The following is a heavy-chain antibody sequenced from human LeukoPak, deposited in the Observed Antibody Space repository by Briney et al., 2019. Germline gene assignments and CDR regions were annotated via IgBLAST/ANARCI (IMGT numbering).Heavy chain of an antibody. CDR3: ARGGKRAVAGTRSPQYFQH. Sequence: EASVKVSCKASGYTFTSYYMHWVRQAPGQGLEWMGIINPSGGSTSYAQKFQGRVTMTRDTSTSTVYMELSSLRSEDTAVYYCARGGKRAVAGTRSPQYFQHWGQGTLVTVSS. J-gene: IGHJ1*01. V-gene: IGHV1-46*01. D-gene: IGHD6-19*01. CDR2: INPSGGST. CDR1: GYTFTSYY.